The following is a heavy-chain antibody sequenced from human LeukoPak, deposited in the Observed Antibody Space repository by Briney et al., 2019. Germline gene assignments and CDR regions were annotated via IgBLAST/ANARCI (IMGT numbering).Heavy chain of an antibody. V-gene: IGHV3-30*02. CDR2: IANDGINK. J-gene: IGHJ4*02. CDR3: AKELIFCNGNSCNRRMVDY. D-gene: IGHD2-15*01. Sequence: GGSLRLSCAGTGFSFSNYNMHWIRQAPGKGVEGVTFIANDGINKEHVDSVKGRFTTSRANSNSTLYLQMNSLRAEDTAVYYCAKELIFCNGNSCNRRMVDYWGQGTLVSVSS. CDR1: GFSFSNYN.